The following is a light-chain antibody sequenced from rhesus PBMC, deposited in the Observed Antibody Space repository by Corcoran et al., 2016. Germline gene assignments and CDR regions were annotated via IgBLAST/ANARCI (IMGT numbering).Light chain of an antibody. CDR2: VAS. CDR1: QSVSSY. CDR3: QETSNLWT. V-gene: IGKV3-31*02. Sequence: EIVMTQSPATLSLSPGETATISCRTSQSVSSYLAWYQQKPGQAPRLLSYVASSRYTGIPDRFSGSGSGTDVTLTITSLEPEEFAVYYCQETSNLWTFGQGTKVEIK. J-gene: IGKJ1*01.